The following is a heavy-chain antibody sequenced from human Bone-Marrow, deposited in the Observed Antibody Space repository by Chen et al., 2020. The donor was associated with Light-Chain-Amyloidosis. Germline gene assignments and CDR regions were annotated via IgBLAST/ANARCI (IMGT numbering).Heavy chain of an antibody. D-gene: IGHD3-10*01. CDR3: ARGRSGGLFDP. V-gene: IGHV4-34*01. Sequence: QVQLQQWGAGLLKPSETLSLTCAVYGGSFSGYYWSGNRQPPGKGLEWIGEINHSGSTNYNPSLKSRVTISVDTSKNQFSLKLSSVTAADTAVYYCARGRSGGLFDPWGQGTLVTVSS. CDR2: INHSGST. J-gene: IGHJ5*02. CDR1: GGSFSGYY.